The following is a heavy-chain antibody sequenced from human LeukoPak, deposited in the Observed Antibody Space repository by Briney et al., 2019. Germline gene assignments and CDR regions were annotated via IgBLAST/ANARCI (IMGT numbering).Heavy chain of an antibody. CDR1: GGTFSNYA. Sequence: GASVKVSCKASGGTFSNYAISWVRQAPGQGLEWMGGIIPIFGTANYAQKFQGRVTITADESTSTAYMELSSLRSEDTAVYYCARDPSGSYSSSWHNFDYWGQGTLVTVSS. V-gene: IGHV1-69*13. CDR3: ARDPSGSYSSSWHNFDY. CDR2: IIPIFGTA. D-gene: IGHD6-13*01. J-gene: IGHJ4*02.